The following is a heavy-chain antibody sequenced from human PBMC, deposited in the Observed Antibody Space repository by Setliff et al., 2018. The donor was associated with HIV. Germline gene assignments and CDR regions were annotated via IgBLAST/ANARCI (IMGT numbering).Heavy chain of an antibody. D-gene: IGHD3-3*01. V-gene: IGHV4-39*07. J-gene: IGHJ5*02. CDR2: IYHSGKT. CDR1: GGSISDNKYY. Sequence: SETLSLTCSVSGGSISDNKYYWSWIRQPPGKGLEWTGSIYHSGKTYYNPSLKSRLTISVDTSSNQFSLKLSSVTAADTAVYHCAREREAWSAYDSWGQGTLVTVSS. CDR3: AREREAWSAYDS.